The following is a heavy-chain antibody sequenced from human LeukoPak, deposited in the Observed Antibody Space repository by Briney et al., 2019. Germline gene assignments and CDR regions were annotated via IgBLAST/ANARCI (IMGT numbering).Heavy chain of an antibody. D-gene: IGHD1-14*01. Sequence: GESLQISCKGSGYSFTSYWIGWVRQATGQGLEWMGWMNPNSGNTSEAQKFEGRVTMTRNTSIIPAYMELSSLRSEDTAVYYCAKEPGPDDYWGQGTLVTVSS. J-gene: IGHJ4*02. CDR1: GYSFTSYW. CDR3: AKEPGPDDY. CDR2: MNPNSGNT. V-gene: IGHV1-8*02.